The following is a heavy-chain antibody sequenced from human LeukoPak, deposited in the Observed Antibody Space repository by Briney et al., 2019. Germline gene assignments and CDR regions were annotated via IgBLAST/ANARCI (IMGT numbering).Heavy chain of an antibody. CDR2: ISAYNGNT. J-gene: IGHJ5*02. V-gene: IGHV1-18*01. Sequence: ASVKVSCKTSGYTFSNFGINWVRQAPGQGLEWMGWISAYNGNTNYAQKLQGRVTMTTDTSTSTAYMELRSLRSDDTAVYYCARDPRLRGVPNWFDPWGQGTLVTVSS. CDR1: GYTFSNFG. CDR3: ARDPRLRGVPNWFDP. D-gene: IGHD3-10*01.